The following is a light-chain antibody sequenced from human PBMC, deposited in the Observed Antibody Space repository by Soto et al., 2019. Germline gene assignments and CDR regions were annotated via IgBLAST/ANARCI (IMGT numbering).Light chain of an antibody. Sequence: QSALTQPTSVSGSPGQSITISCTGNSNDIGSYDYVSWYQQHPGKAPRLLIHGVRNRPSGISSRFSASKSGLTASLTISGLQAEDEADYYCHSHTTRNSLVFGTGTKVTVL. V-gene: IGLV2-14*01. CDR1: SNDIGSYDY. CDR2: GVR. J-gene: IGLJ1*01. CDR3: HSHTTRNSLV.